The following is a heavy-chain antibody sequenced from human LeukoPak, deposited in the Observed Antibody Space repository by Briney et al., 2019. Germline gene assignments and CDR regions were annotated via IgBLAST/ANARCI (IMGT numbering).Heavy chain of an antibody. Sequence: GGSLRPSCAASGFTFSSYGMSWVRQAPGKGLEWVSAISGSGGSTYYADSVKGRFTISRDNSKNTLYLQMNSLRAEDTAVYYCAKGPLDYYDSSAIDAFDIWGQGTMVTVSS. J-gene: IGHJ3*02. D-gene: IGHD3-22*01. CDR1: GFTFSSYG. CDR3: AKGPLDYYDSSAIDAFDI. V-gene: IGHV3-23*01. CDR2: ISGSGGST.